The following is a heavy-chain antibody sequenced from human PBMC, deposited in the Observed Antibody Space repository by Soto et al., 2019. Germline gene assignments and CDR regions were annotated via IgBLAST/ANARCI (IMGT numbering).Heavy chain of an antibody. CDR2: IIPIFGIA. Sequence: QVQLVQSRAEVKKPGSSVKVSCKASGGTFSRYSITWVRQAPGHGLEWIGRIIPIFGIASYAQKFQGRVTITADESTSTAYMELSSLRSDDTAVYYCAREDRDRETGLVPAAIDGMDVWGQGTTVTVSS. J-gene: IGHJ6*02. V-gene: IGHV1-69*08. CDR1: GGTFSRYS. D-gene: IGHD2-2*01. CDR3: AREDRDRETGLVPAAIDGMDV.